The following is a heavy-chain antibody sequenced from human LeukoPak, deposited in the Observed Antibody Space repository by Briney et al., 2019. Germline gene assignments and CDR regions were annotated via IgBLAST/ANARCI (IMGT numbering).Heavy chain of an antibody. CDR3: ARDGLGSASDY. D-gene: IGHD3/OR15-3a*01. Sequence: GGSLRLSCAASGFAFSSYWMTWVRQAPGKGLEWVANIKQDGSEEYYVDSVKGRFTISRDNAKNSLYLQMNSLRAEDTAVYYCARDGLGSASDYWGQGTLVTVSS. V-gene: IGHV3-7*01. CDR2: IKQDGSEE. CDR1: GFAFSSYW. J-gene: IGHJ4*02.